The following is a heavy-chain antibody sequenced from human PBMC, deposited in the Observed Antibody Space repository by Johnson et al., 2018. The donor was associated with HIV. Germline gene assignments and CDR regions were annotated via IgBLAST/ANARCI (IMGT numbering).Heavy chain of an antibody. CDR1: GFTFSNYG. V-gene: IGHV3-20*04. Sequence: MLLVESGGGLVQPGGSLRLSCAASGFTFSNYGMSWVRQAPGKGLEWVSGINWNGGSTGYAASVKGRFTISRDNFKNTLYLQMNSLRAEDTAVYYCARNVYSGYDFRDAFDIWGQGTMVTVSS. D-gene: IGHD5-12*01. CDR2: INWNGGST. J-gene: IGHJ3*02. CDR3: ARNVYSGYDFRDAFDI.